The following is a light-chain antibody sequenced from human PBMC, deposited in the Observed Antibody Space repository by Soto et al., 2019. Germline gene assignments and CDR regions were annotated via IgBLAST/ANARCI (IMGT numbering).Light chain of an antibody. Sequence: EIVMTQSPATLSVSPGERATLSCMASQSVSSNLAWYQQKPGQAPRLLIYGASTRATGIPARFSGTGSETDFTLTINRLEPEDFAVYYCQQYENSPITFGQGTRLEIK. CDR2: GAS. V-gene: IGKV3-15*01. CDR1: QSVSSN. CDR3: QQYENSPIT. J-gene: IGKJ5*01.